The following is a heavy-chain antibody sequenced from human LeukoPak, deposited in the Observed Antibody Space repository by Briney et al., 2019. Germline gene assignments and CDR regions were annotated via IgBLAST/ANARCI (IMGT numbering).Heavy chain of an antibody. CDR1: GGSISSGGYY. CDR2: IYYSGST. J-gene: IGHJ4*02. CDR3: ARGSYNYYDSSGYSYFDY. Sequence: PSQTLSLTCTVSGGSISSGGYYWSWIRQHPGKGLEWIGYIYYSGSTYYNPSLKSRVTISVDTSKNQFSLKLSSVTAADTAVYYCARGSYNYYDSSGYSYFDYWGQGTLVTVSS. V-gene: IGHV4-31*03. D-gene: IGHD3-22*01.